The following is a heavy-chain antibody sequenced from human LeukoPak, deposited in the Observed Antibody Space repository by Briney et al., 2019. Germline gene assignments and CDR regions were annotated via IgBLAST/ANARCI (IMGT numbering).Heavy chain of an antibody. CDR3: ASGQYYDLWSGYYVD. CDR2: INHSGST. CDR1: GGSFSGHY. J-gene: IGHJ4*02. V-gene: IGHV4-34*01. Sequence: SETLSLTCAVYGGSFSGHYWSWIRQPPGKGLEWIGEINHSGSTNYNPSLESRVTVSVDTSKNHFSLKLSSVTAADTAVYYCASGQYYDLWSGYYVDWGQGTLVTVSA. D-gene: IGHD3-3*01.